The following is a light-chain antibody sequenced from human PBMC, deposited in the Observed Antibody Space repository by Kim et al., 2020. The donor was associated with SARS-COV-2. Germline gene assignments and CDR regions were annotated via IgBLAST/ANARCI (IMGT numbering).Light chain of an antibody. CDR3: QQYGGYSWT. CDR2: KAS. Sequence: DIQMTQSPSTLSASVGDRVTITCRASQSISSWLAWYQQKQGKAPKLLIYKASSLESGVPSRFSGSGSETEFTLTISSLQPDDFATYYCQQYGGYSWTFGQGTKVDIK. V-gene: IGKV1-5*03. J-gene: IGKJ1*01. CDR1: QSISSW.